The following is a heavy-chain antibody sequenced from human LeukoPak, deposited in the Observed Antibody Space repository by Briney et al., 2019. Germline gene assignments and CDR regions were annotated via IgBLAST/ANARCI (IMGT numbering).Heavy chain of an antibody. D-gene: IGHD3-10*01. CDR3: AKDGTRSWFGEAT. CDR2: ISTDGSDK. V-gene: IGHV3-30*18. CDR1: GFTFSDYG. Sequence: PGRSLRLSCAASGFTFSDYGMRWVRQAPGKGLEWVALISTDGSDKDYADSVKGRFTLSRDNSKNTLYLQMNSLRVEDTAVYYRAKDGTRSWFGEATWGQGTLVTVSS. J-gene: IGHJ5*02.